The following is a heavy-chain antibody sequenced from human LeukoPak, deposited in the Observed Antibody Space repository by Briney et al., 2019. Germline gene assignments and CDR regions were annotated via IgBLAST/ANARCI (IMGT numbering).Heavy chain of an antibody. CDR2: ISSSSSYI. D-gene: IGHD1-1*01. CDR1: GLTFSSYS. Sequence: PGGSLRLSCAASGLTFSSYSMNWVRQAPGKGLEWVSSISSSSSYIYYADSVKGRFTISRDNAKNSLYLQMNSLRAEDTAVYYCARDGDDDYDYWGQGTLVTVSS. CDR3: ARDGDDDYDY. J-gene: IGHJ4*02. V-gene: IGHV3-21*01.